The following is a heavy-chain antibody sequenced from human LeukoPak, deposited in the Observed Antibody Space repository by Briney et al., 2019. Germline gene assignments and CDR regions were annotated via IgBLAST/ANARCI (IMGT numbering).Heavy chain of an antibody. CDR3: ARDPSTGVVPDGKFSSDYYFDY. CDR1: GYTFSNFA. Sequence: ASVKVSCKASGYTFSNFAAHWVRQAPGQRLEWMGWINAGNGDTKNSQKFQGRVTITRDTSASTAYMELSSLRSEDTAVYYCARDPSTGVVPDGKFSSDYYFDYWGRGTLVTVSS. J-gene: IGHJ4*02. V-gene: IGHV1-3*01. CDR2: INAGNGDT. D-gene: IGHD2-2*01.